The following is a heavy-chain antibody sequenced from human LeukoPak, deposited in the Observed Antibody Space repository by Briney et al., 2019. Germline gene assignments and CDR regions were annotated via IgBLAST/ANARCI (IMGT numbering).Heavy chain of an antibody. CDR2: ISYDGSNK. D-gene: IGHD3-3*01. CDR1: GFTFSSYA. CDR3: ARDQSITIFGVVNY. J-gene: IGHJ4*02. Sequence: PGGSLRLSCAASGFTFSSYAMHWVRQAPGKGLEWVAVISYDGSNKYYADSVKGRFTISRDNSKNTLYLQMNSLRAEDTAVYYCARDQSITIFGVVNYWGQGTLVTVSS. V-gene: IGHV3-30-3*01.